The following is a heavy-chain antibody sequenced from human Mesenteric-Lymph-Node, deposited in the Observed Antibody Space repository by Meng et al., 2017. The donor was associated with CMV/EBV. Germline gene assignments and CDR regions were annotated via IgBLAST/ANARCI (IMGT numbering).Heavy chain of an antibody. CDR1: GYY. D-gene: IGHD2-2*01. V-gene: IGHV4-34*01. J-gene: IGHJ5*02. CDR2: SDHSGST. Sequence: GYYWSWVRQPPGKGLEWIGESDHSGSTNCSTSRKSRVAISGDTSKNQYALKLSSVTAADTAVYYCARGDYCSSTSCDPYNWFDPWGQGTLVTVSS. CDR3: ARGDYCSSTSCDPYNWFDP.